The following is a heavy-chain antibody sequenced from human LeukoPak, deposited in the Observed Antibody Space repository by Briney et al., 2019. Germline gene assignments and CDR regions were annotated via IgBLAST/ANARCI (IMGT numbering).Heavy chain of an antibody. J-gene: IGHJ4*02. CDR2: INPNSGGT. D-gene: IGHD3-22*01. V-gene: IGHV1-2*02. CDR3: ARGGGYDSSGYYYIDFDY. CDR1: GSPFTGYY. Sequence: ASVKVSCKASGSPFTGYYMHWVRQAPGQGLEWMGWINPNSGGTNYAQKFQGRVTMTRDTSISTAYMELSRLRSDDTAVYYCARGGGYDSSGYYYIDFDYWGQGTLVTVSS.